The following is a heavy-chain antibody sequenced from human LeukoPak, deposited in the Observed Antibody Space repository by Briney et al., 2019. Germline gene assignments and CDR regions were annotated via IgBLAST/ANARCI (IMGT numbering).Heavy chain of an antibody. Sequence: GESLKISCEDSGYTFTNYWIGWVRQMPGKGLEWMGIIYPGDSDTKYSPSFQGQVTISVDKSISTAYLQWSSLKASDTAMYYCARLGYCSGHTCYSYSNYWGQGTPVTVSS. V-gene: IGHV5-51*01. D-gene: IGHD2-15*01. J-gene: IGHJ4*02. CDR2: IYPGDSDT. CDR3: ARLGYCSGHTCYSYSNY. CDR1: GYTFTNYW.